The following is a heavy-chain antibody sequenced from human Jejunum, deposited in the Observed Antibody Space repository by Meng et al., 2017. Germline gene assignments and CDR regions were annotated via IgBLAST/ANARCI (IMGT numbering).Heavy chain of an antibody. D-gene: IGHD2-2*01. V-gene: IGHV4-4*03. Sequence: QVQLQESGPGLVKPLGTLSLTCAVSGGYINKENWWSWVRQSPERGLEWIGEIYNGGNTNYNPSLNRRVTMSVYESTNQMSLKLTSVTAADTAVYYCVRGEFAMLARFDFWGQGILVTVSS. CDR1: GGYINKENW. CDR2: IYNGGNT. J-gene: IGHJ4*02. CDR3: VRGEFAMLARFDF.